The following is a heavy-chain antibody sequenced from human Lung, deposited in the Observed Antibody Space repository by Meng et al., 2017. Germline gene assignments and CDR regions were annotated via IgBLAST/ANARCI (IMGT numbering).Heavy chain of an antibody. CDR3: ARQVNSDGYPRYFDF. CDR2: IYYSGTT. J-gene: IGHJ4*02. D-gene: IGHD5-24*01. CDR1: GGSITSSSYS. Sequence: QLQLQESGPGLVKPWETLSLTCTFSGGSITSSSYSFGWIRQPPGKGLEWIGYIYYSGTTYYNPSLKSRATISEDTAKNQFSLNLSSVTAADTAVYYCARQVNSDGYPRYFDFWGQGTLVTVSS. V-gene: IGHV4-39*01.